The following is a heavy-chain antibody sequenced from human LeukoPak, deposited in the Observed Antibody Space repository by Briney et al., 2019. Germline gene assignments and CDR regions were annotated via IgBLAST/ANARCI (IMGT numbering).Heavy chain of an antibody. CDR2: IYYSGST. Sequence: SETLSLTCTVSGGSISSSSYYWGWIRQPPGKGLEWIGSIYYSGSTYYNPSLKSRVTISVDTSKNQFSLKLTSVTAADTAVYYCATATPVRFDYWGQGTLVTVSS. V-gene: IGHV4-39*07. CDR3: ATATPVRFDY. CDR1: GGSISSSSYY. D-gene: IGHD3-10*01. J-gene: IGHJ4*02.